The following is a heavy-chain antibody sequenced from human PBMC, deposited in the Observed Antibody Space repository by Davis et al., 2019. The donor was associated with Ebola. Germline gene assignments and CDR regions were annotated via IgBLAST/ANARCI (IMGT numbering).Heavy chain of an antibody. CDR2: ISSSSYFI. Sequence: GESLKISCVASGFTFSSYSMNWVRQAPGRGLEWVSSISSSSYFIYYADSLKGRFTISRDNAKNSLYLQMNSLRPEDTALYYCAKDLAFYYALDVWGKGTTVTVSS. V-gene: IGHV3-21*04. CDR1: GFTFSSYS. CDR3: AKDLAFYYALDV. J-gene: IGHJ6*04.